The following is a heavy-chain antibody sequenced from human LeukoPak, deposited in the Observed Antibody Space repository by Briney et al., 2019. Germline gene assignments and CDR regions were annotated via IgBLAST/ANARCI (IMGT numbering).Heavy chain of an antibody. J-gene: IGHJ4*01. Sequence: ASVKVSCKVSGDTLTDLSMHWVRQAPGKGLEWMGGFDPKEGERVYAQNFQGRFTMTEDTSSGTAYMELNSLRSEDTAVYYCTTREIVVEPAQTSMVRGVLWRSDFWGHGTLVTVSS. CDR3: TTREIVVEPAQTSMVRGVLWRSDF. CDR1: GDTLTDLS. D-gene: IGHD3-10*01. CDR2: FDPKEGER. V-gene: IGHV1-24*01.